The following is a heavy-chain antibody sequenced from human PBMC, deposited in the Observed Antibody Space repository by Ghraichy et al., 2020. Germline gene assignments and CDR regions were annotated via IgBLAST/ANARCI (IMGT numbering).Heavy chain of an antibody. CDR2: IYPSGNT. J-gene: IGHJ5*02. CDR1: GGSITSGSYY. Sequence: SQTLSLTCTVSGGSITSGSYYWSWMRQPAGKGLEWIGRIYPSGNTDYNPSLKSRVTMSVDTSKNQFSLQLSSVTAAYTATYYCASGRPWGQGTLVTVSS. V-gene: IGHV4-61*02. CDR3: ASGRP.